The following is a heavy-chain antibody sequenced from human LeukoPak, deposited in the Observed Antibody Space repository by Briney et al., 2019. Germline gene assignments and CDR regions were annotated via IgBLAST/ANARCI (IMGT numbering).Heavy chain of an antibody. V-gene: IGHV3-30-3*01. CDR1: GFTFSSYA. J-gene: IGHJ4*02. CDR3: ARGGGTVVTHLAY. CDR2: ISYDGSNK. Sequence: GRSLRLSCAASGFTFSSYAMHWVRQAPGKGLEWVAVISYDGSNKYYADSVKGRFTISRDNSKNTLYLQMNSLRAEDTAVYYCARGGGTVVTHLAYWGQGTLVTVSS. D-gene: IGHD4-23*01.